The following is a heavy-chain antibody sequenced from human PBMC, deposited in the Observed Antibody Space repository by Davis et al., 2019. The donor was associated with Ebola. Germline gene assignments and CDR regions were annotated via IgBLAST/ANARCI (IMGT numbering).Heavy chain of an antibody. V-gene: IGHV1-46*01. D-gene: IGHD2-15*01. CDR3: AREESGFVVVVAGIDY. J-gene: IGHJ4*02. CDR1: GYTFTSYY. CDR2: INPSGCST. Sequence: ASVKVSCKASGYTFTSYYMHWVRQAPGQGLEWMGIINPSGCSTSYAQKFQGRVTMTRDTSTSTVYMELSSLRSEDTAVYYCAREESGFVVVVAGIDYWGQGTLVTVSS.